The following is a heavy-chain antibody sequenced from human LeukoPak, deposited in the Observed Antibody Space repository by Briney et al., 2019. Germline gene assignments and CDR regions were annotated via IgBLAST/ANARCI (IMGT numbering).Heavy chain of an antibody. D-gene: IGHD3-10*01. CDR1: GYTFTSYD. V-gene: IGHV1-8*01. Sequence: ASVKVSCKASGYTFTSYDINWVRQATGEGLEWMGWMNPNSGNTGYAQKFQGRVTMTRNTSISTAYTELSSLRSEDTAVYYCASAMVRGVINAFDIWGQGTMVTVSS. CDR3: ASAMVRGVINAFDI. J-gene: IGHJ3*02. CDR2: MNPNSGNT.